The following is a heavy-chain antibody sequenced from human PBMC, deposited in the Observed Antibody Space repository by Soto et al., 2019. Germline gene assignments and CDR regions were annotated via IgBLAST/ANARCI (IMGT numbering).Heavy chain of an antibody. CDR2: ISTYNGDT. CDR3: AREGVAPYYYYGMDV. V-gene: IGHV1-18*01. J-gene: IGHJ6*02. Sequence: APLNVSCKASGYTFTRSGISWVRQAPGQGLEWMGWISTYNGDTNYAQTFQGRVTMTTDTSTSTVHMEVRSLRSDDTAVYYCAREGVAPYYYYGMDVWGQ. D-gene: IGHD5-12*01. CDR1: GYTFTRSG.